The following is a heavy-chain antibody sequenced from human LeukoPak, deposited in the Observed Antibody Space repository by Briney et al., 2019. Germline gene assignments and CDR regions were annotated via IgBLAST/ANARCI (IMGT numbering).Heavy chain of an antibody. V-gene: IGHV3-7*01. CDR1: GFNFSNYW. CDR3: ARALSHCLDY. Sequence: GGSLRLSCVVSGFNFSNYWMNWVRQAPGKGLEWVANIKNAGSEKYSVDSVKGRFRISRDNAKKSLYLQMNSLRAEDTAVYYCARALSHCLDYWGQGTLVTVSS. CDR2: IKNAGSEK. J-gene: IGHJ4*02. D-gene: IGHD3-16*01.